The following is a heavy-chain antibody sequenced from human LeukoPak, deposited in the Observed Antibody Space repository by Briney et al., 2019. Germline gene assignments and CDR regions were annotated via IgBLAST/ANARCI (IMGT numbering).Heavy chain of an antibody. J-gene: IGHJ4*02. CDR1: GLTFNRWR. V-gene: IGHV3-74*01. Sequence: GGSLILSCAASGLTFNRWRMHWVRQAPGKGLVWVSRIEGDGSTTGYADAVKGRFTISRDNAKNALYLQMNSLRTEDAAVYYCAAFLDYWGQGTLVTVSS. CDR3: AAFLDY. CDR2: IEGDGSTT.